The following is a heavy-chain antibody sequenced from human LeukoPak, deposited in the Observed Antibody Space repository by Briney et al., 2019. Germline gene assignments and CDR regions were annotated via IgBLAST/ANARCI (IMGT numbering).Heavy chain of an antibody. CDR1: GGSISSYY. Sequence: PSETLSLTCTVSGGSISSYYWSWIRQPPGKGLEWIGYIYYSGSTNYNPSLKSRVTISVDTSKNQFSLKLSSVTAADTAVYYCARGRTTVVTRGAFDIWGQGTMVTVSS. J-gene: IGHJ3*02. CDR2: IYYSGST. D-gene: IGHD4-23*01. V-gene: IGHV4-59*08. CDR3: ARGRTTVVTRGAFDI.